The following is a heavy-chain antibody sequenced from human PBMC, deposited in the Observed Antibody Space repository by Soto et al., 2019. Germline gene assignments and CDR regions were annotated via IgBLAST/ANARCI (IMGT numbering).Heavy chain of an antibody. CDR1: GGFISSGGYS. CDR3: ARDEVVALGY. Sequence: SETFSLTCAVSGGFISSGGYSWILIRQPPGKGLEWIGYIYHSGSTYYNPSLKSRVTILVDRSKNQFSLKLSSVTAADTAVYYCARDEVVALGYWGQGTLVSVSS. D-gene: IGHD2-15*01. J-gene: IGHJ4*02. CDR2: IYHSGST. V-gene: IGHV4-30-2*01.